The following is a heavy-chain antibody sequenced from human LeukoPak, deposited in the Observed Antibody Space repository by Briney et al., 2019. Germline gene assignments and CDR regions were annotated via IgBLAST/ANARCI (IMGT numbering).Heavy chain of an antibody. V-gene: IGHV3-23*01. J-gene: IGHJ4*02. CDR3: AKSGARIAVAGYFDY. Sequence: GRSLRLSCAASGFTFSSYAMSWVRQAPGKGLEWVSAISGSGGSTYYADSVKGRFTISRDNSKNTLYLQMNSLRAEDTAVYYCAKSGARIAVAGYFDYWGQGTLVTVSS. CDR2: ISGSGGST. CDR1: GFTFSSYA. D-gene: IGHD6-19*01.